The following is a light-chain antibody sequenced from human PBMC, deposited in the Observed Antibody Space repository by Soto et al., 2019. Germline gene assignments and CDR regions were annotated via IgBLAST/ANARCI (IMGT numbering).Light chain of an antibody. V-gene: IGKV1-5*01. J-gene: IGKJ2*01. Sequence: DIQMTQSPSTLSGSVGDRVTITCRASQSISPWLAWYQQKPGKAPKLLIFDASNLESGVPSRFSGSGSGTEFTLTISSLQPDDFATYYCQQYYDYSHTFGQGTKVDI. CDR3: QQYYDYSHT. CDR1: QSISPW. CDR2: DAS.